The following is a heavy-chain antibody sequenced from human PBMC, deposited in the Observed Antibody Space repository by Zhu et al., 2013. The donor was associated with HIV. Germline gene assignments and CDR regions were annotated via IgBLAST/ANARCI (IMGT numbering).Heavy chain of an antibody. D-gene: IGHD1-26*01. J-gene: IGHJ3*02. CDR3: GRDAVGATGFDI. CDR2: GSTYNLYR. Sequence: QVQLCSLELSDAAWASVKVSCKASGYTFTDYGITWVRQAPGQGLEFMGWGSTYNLYRMLAPKFQGRVTMTTDKSTTTVYMELRSLRSDDTATYYCGRDAVGATGFDIWGQGTMVIVSS. V-gene: IGHV1-18*01. CDR1: GYTFTDYG.